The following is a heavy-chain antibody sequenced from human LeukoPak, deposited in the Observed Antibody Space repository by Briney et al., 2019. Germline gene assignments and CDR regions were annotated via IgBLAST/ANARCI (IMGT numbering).Heavy chain of an antibody. D-gene: IGHD3-9*01. CDR1: GFTFSSRT. J-gene: IGHJ5*02. CDR2: ITGDSVAT. V-gene: IGHV3-23*01. CDR3: APRDCDCVVWFDP. Sequence: GGSLRLSCGASGFTFSSRTMNWVRQAPGKGLEWVSTITGDSVATYYADSVKGRFTNSRDNSKNSLYLQMNNLRVEDTAVYYCAPRDCDCVVWFDPWARNPGHRLL.